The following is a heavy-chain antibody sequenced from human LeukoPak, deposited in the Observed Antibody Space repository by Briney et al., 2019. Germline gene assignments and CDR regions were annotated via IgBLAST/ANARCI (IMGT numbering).Heavy chain of an antibody. J-gene: IGHJ4*02. V-gene: IGHV1-18*01. CDR1: GYTFTSYG. CDR3: AREGDCSSTSCYVPFDY. D-gene: IGHD2-2*01. CDR2: ISACNGNT. Sequence: ASVKVSCKASGYTFTSYGISWVRQAPGQGLEWMGWISACNGNTNYAQKLQGRVTMTTDTSTSTAYMELRSLRSDDTAVYYCAREGDCSSTSCYVPFDYWGQGTLVTVSS.